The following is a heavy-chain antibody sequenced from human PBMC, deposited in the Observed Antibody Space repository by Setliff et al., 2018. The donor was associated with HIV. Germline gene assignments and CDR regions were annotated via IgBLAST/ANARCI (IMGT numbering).Heavy chain of an antibody. D-gene: IGHD3-22*01. J-gene: IGHJ6*02. CDR3: ARDFRYDTSGSLTGYGLDV. CDR1: GVSITSYY. V-gene: IGHV4-59*01. CDR2: TYYGGSTDYS. Sequence: SETLSLTCTVSGVSITSYYWSWVRQVPGKGLEWIGNTYYGGSTDYSKYNPSVKSRATISVDIYRKQLSLNLRSVTAADTAVYYCARDFRYDTSGSLTGYGLDVWGQGTTGTVSS.